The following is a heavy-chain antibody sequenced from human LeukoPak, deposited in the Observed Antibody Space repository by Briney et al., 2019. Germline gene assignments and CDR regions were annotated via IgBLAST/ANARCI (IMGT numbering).Heavy chain of an antibody. J-gene: IGHJ3*02. Sequence: GSLRLSCAASGFTFSSYWMSWVRQAPGKGLEWIGEIYHSGSTNYNPSLKSRVTISVDKSKNQFSLKLSSVTAADTAVYYCARDAHIVVVPASDTFDIWGQGTMVTASS. CDR3: ARDAHIVVVPASDTFDI. CDR1: GFTFSSYW. V-gene: IGHV4-4*02. D-gene: IGHD2-2*01. CDR2: IYHSGST.